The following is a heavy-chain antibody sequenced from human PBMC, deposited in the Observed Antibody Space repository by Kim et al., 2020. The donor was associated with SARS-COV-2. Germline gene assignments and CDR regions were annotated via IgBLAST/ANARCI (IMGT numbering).Heavy chain of an antibody. D-gene: IGHD2-15*01. J-gene: IGHJ6*02. Sequence: ASVKVSCKASGYTLLNYGISWVRQAPGQGLEWMGWINPYNDKTNYAEKFQGRVTMTIDTSTRKVQMYLRSLRSDDTAVYYCAREGFCSGASCWGSTSKYSNYGMDLWGQGTTVTVSS. CDR3: AREGFCSGASCWGSTSKYSNYGMDL. CDR2: INPYNDKT. V-gene: IGHV1-18*01. CDR1: GYTLLNYG.